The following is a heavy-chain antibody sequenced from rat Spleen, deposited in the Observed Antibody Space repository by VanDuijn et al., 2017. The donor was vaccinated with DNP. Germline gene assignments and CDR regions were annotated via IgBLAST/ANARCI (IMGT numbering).Heavy chain of an antibody. V-gene: IGHV5-25*01. CDR2: ISTSGTRT. CDR1: GFTFSNYY. D-gene: IGHD1-4*01. CDR3: ARSIPAIRGYYFDY. Sequence: EMHLVASGGGLVRPGRSMKLSCAVSGFTFSNYYMAWVRQAPKKGLEWVATISTSGTRTYYPDSVKGRFTISRDNAKSTLYLQVNSLRSEDTATYYCARSIPAIRGYYFDYWGQGVMVTVSS. J-gene: IGHJ2*01.